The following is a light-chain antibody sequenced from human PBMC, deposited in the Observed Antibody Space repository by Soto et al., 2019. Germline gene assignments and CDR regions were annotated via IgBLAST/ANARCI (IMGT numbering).Light chain of an antibody. CDR1: KLGDKY. CDR2: QDS. Sequence: SYELTQPPSVSVSPGQTASITCSGDKLGDKYACWYQQKPGQSPVLVIYQDSRRPSGIPERFSGSNSGNTATLTISGTQAMDEADYYCQAWDGSVVFGGGTKLTVL. J-gene: IGLJ2*01. CDR3: QAWDGSVV. V-gene: IGLV3-1*01.